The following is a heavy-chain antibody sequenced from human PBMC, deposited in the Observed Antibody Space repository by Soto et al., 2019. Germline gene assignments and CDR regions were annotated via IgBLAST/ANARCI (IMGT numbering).Heavy chain of an antibody. D-gene: IGHD2-8*01. CDR2: INAGTGNT. CDR1: GYTFTNSA. Sequence: ASVKVSCKASGYTFTNSAIYWVRQAPGQRLEWLGWINAGTGNTQYSQKFQGRVTITRDTYATTAYMELSSLSSEDTVVYYCARAESNGGNYALLDYWGQGTLVTVSS. CDR3: ARAESNGGNYALLDY. V-gene: IGHV1-3*01. J-gene: IGHJ4*02.